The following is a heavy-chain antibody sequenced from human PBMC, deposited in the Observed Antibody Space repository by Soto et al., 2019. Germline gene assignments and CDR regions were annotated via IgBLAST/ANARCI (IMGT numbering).Heavy chain of an antibody. D-gene: IGHD4-4*01. CDR2: ISSSSSTI. V-gene: IGHV3-48*01. J-gene: IGHJ6*02. Sequence: HPGGSLRLSCAASGYTFSIYSMNWVRKAPGKGLEWVSYISSSSSTIYYADSVKGRFTISRDNAKNSLYLQMNSLRAEDTAVYYCARYSNYLYYYYGMDVWGQGTTVTVSS. CDR1: GYTFSIYS. CDR3: ARYSNYLYYYYGMDV.